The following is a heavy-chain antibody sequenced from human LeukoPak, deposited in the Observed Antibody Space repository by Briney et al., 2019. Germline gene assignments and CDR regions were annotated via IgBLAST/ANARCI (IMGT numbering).Heavy chain of an antibody. D-gene: IGHD1-26*01. Sequence: SVNVSCKASGGTFSSYAISWVRQAPGQGLEWMGGIIPIFGTANYAQKFQGRVTITADESTSTAYMELSSLRSEDTAVYYCARVSGSPNYYYGMDVWGQGTTVTVSS. CDR3: ARVSGSPNYYYGMDV. CDR1: GGTFSSYA. J-gene: IGHJ6*02. V-gene: IGHV1-69*13. CDR2: IIPIFGTA.